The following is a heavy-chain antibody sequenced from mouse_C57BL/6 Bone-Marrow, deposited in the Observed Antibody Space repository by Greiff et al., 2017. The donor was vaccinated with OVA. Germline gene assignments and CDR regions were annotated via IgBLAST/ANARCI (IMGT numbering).Heavy chain of an antibody. V-gene: IGHV1-82*01. CDR2: LYPGDGDT. CDR3: AILLPDY. Sequence: QVQLQQSGPELVKPGASVKISCKASGYAFSSSWMNWVKQRPGKGLEWFGRLYPGDGDTNYNGKFKGKATLTADKSSSTAYMQLSSLTSEDSAVYFCAILLPDYWGQGTTLTGSS. J-gene: IGHJ2*01. D-gene: IGHD1-1*01. CDR1: GYAFSSSW.